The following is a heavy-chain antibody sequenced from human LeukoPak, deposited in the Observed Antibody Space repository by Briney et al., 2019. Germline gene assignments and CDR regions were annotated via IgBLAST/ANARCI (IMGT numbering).Heavy chain of an antibody. V-gene: IGHV1-8*01. D-gene: IGHD2/OR15-2a*01. CDR3: ARGSMATPYNWFDP. J-gene: IGHJ5*02. Sequence: GASVKVSCKASGYTFTSYDINWVRQATGQGLEWMGWMNPNSGNTGYTQKFQGRVTMTRNTSRSTAYMELSSLRSEDTAVYYCARGSMATPYNWFDPWGQGTLVIVSS. CDR2: MNPNSGNT. CDR1: GYTFTSYD.